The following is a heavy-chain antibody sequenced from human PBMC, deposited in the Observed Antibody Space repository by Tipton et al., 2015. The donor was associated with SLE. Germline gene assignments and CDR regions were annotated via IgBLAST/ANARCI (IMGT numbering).Heavy chain of an antibody. V-gene: IGHV1-69*09. Sequence: QLVQSGAEVKKPGSSVKVSCKASGGTFSSYTISWVRQAPGQGLEWMGRIIPILGIANYAQKFQGRVTITADKSTSTANMELSSLRSEDTAVYYCARGRVTAMSFDSWGQGTRVTVSS. J-gene: IGHJ4*02. D-gene: IGHD2-21*02. CDR3: ARGRVTAMSFDS. CDR1: GGTFSSYT. CDR2: IIPILGIA.